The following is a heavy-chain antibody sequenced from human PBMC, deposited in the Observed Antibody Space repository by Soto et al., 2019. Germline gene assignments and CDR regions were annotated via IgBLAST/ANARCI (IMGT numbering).Heavy chain of an antibody. D-gene: IGHD1-7*01. J-gene: IGHJ4*02. CDR1: GFTFSSYG. CDR3: AKDQDQHITGTTLDY. V-gene: IGHV3-30*18. Sequence: GGSLRLSCAASGFTFSSYGMHWVRQAPGKGLEWVAVISYDGSNKYYADSVKGRFTISRDNSKNTLYLQMNSLRAEDTAVYYCAKDQDQHITGTTLDYWGQGTLVTVSS. CDR2: ISYDGSNK.